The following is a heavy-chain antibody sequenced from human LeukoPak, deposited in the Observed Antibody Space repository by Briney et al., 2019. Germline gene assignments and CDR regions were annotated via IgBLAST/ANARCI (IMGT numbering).Heavy chain of an antibody. Sequence: GGSLRLSCAASGFTFSSYAMHWVRQAPGKGLEYVSAISSNGGSTYYANSVKGRFTISRDNSKNTLYLQMGSLRAEDMAVYYCARDLTRWMVTAILGYWGQGTLVTVSS. CDR3: ARDLTRWMVTAILGY. V-gene: IGHV3-64*01. CDR1: GFTFSSYA. D-gene: IGHD2-21*02. J-gene: IGHJ4*02. CDR2: ISSNGGST.